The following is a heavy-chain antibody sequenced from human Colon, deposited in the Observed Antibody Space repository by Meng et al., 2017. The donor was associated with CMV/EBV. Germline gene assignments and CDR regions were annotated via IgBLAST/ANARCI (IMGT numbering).Heavy chain of an antibody. CDR3: VRDGVTPDY. V-gene: IGHV3-74*03. D-gene: IGHD3-3*01. J-gene: IGHJ4*02. CDR2: TNSDGTKT. CDR1: GFTFSQYW. Sequence: GESLKISCAASGFTFSQYWMHWVRQAPGKGLVWVSRTNSDGTKTTYADSVKGRFTISRDNAKNSLYLDMNSLRVEDTAMYYCVRDGVTPDYWGQGTLVTVSS.